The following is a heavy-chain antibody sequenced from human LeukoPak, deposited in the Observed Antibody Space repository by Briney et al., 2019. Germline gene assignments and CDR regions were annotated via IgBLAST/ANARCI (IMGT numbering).Heavy chain of an antibody. J-gene: IGHJ4*02. CDR1: GFTFSSYA. Sequence: PGGSLRLSCAASGFTFSSYAMSWVRQAPGKELEWVSAISGSGGSTYYADSVKGRFTISRDNSKNTLYLQMNSLRAEDTAVYYCARSGAGYATVTRLDYWGQGTLVTVSS. D-gene: IGHD5-12*01. CDR2: ISGSGGST. V-gene: IGHV3-23*01. CDR3: ARSGAGYATVTRLDY.